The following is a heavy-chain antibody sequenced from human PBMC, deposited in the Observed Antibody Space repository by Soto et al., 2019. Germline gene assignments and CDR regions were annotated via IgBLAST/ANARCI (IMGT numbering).Heavy chain of an antibody. CDR1: GFTFSDHY. V-gene: IGHV3-72*01. CDR2: TRNKANSYTT. CDR3: AREALLWFGELSGAFDI. D-gene: IGHD3-10*01. J-gene: IGHJ3*02. Sequence: EVQLVESGGGLVQPGGSLRLSCAASGFTFSDHYMDWVRQAPGKGLEWVGRTRNKANSYTTEYAASVKGRFTISRDDSKNSLYLQMNSLKTEDTAVYYCAREALLWFGELSGAFDIWGQGTMVTVSS.